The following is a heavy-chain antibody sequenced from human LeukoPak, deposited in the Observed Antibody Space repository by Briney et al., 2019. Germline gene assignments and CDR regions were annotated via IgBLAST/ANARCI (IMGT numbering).Heavy chain of an antibody. V-gene: IGHV3-74*01. CDR3: ARGPEGLTSSGAY. CDR2: INTDGSST. D-gene: IGHD3-10*01. J-gene: IGHJ4*02. CDR1: GFTFSTYW. Sequence: PGGSLRLSCSASGFTFSTYWMHWVRQAPGKGLVGVSRINTDGSSTSYADSVKGRFTISRDNAKNTLYLQMNSLRVEDTAVYDCARGPEGLTSSGAYWGQGTLVTVSS.